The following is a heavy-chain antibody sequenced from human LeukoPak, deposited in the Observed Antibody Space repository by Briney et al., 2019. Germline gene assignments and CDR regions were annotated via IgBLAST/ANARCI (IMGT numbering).Heavy chain of an antibody. CDR3: ARVVRDTATGHFDY. CDR2: IKQDGSEK. V-gene: IGHV3-7*01. CDR1: GFTFSSYY. D-gene: IGHD5-18*01. Sequence: GGSLRLSCAASGFTFSSYYMNWVRQAPGKGLEWVANIKQDGSEKYYVDSVKGRFTISRDNARNSLYLQMNSLRAKDTSVYYCARVVRDTATGHFDYWGQGTLVTVSS. J-gene: IGHJ4*02.